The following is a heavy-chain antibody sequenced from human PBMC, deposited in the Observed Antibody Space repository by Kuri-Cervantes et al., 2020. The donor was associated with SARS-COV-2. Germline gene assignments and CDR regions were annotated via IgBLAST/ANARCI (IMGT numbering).Heavy chain of an antibody. CDR3: AREEGANSFDS. CDR2: IYPGDSKT. Sequence: ETLSLTCKASGYSFSNYYIAWVRQVPGKGLEWMGIIYPGDSKTKYNPSFQGQVTISADKSITTAFLQWTSLKASDTAIYYCAREEGANSFDSWGQGTLVTVSS. CDR1: GYSFSNYY. D-gene: IGHD1-26*01. J-gene: IGHJ4*02. V-gene: IGHV5-51*01.